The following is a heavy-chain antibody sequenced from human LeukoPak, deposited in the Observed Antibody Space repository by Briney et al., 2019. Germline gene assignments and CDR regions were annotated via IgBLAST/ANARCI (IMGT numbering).Heavy chain of an antibody. CDR3: ARALYTSSWPINAFNI. CDR1: GYTFTGYY. J-gene: IGHJ3*02. V-gene: IGHV1-2*02. CDR2: INPNSGDT. Sequence: ASVKVSCQASGYTFTGYYMHWVRPAAGKGLEWMGWINPNSGDTNYEQKFQGRVTMTRDTSISTAYMELSRLTSDDRAVYYCARALYTSSWPINAFNIWGQGTMVTVSS. D-gene: IGHD6-13*01.